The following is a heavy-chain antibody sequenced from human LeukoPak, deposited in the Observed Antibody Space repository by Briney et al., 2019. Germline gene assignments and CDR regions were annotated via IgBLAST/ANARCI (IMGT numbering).Heavy chain of an antibody. CDR2: IIPIFGTA. Sequence: SVKVSCKASGGTFSSYAISWVRQAPGQGLEWMGGIIPIFGTANYAQKFQGRVTITADESTSTAYMELSSLRSEDTAVYYCARESLYYYGSGSRTFDYWGQRTLVTVSS. D-gene: IGHD3-10*01. J-gene: IGHJ4*02. CDR3: ARESLYYYGSGSRTFDY. V-gene: IGHV1-69*13. CDR1: GGTFSSYA.